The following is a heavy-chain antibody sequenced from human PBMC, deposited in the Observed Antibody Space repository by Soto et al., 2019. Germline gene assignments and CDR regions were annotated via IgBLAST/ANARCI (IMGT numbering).Heavy chain of an antibody. CDR3: ARDFLIAARLSYGMDV. CDR2: ISYDGSNK. V-gene: IGHV3-30-3*01. D-gene: IGHD6-6*01. CDR1: GFTFSSYA. Sequence: GGSLRLSCAASGFTFSSYAMHWVRQAPGKGLEWVAVISYDGSNKYYADSVKGRFTISRDNSKNTLYLQMNSLRAEDTAVYYCARDFLIAARLSYGMDVWGQGTTVTVSS. J-gene: IGHJ6*02.